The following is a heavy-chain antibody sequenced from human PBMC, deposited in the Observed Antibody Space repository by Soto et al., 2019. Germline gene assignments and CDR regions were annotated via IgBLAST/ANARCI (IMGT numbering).Heavy chain of an antibody. CDR3: AKVPVDQLWFGELYYYYYGMDV. J-gene: IGHJ6*02. CDR1: GFTFSSYA. CDR2: ISGSGGST. Sequence: GGSLRLSCAASGFTFSSYAMSWVRQAPGKGLEWVSAISGSGGSTYYADSVKGRFTISRDNSKNTLYLQMNSLRAEDTAVYYCAKVPVDQLWFGELYYYYYGMDVWGQGTTVTVSS. D-gene: IGHD3-10*01. V-gene: IGHV3-23*01.